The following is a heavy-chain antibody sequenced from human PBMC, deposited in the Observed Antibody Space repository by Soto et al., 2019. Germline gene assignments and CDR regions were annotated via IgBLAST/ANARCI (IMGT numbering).Heavy chain of an antibody. V-gene: IGHV3-15*07. CDR3: TTEQYYDFWSGYRLSGY. CDR2: IKSKTDGGTT. J-gene: IGHJ4*02. CDR1: GFTFSNAW. D-gene: IGHD3-3*01. Sequence: EVQLVESGGGLVKPGGSLRLSCAASGFTFSNAWMNWVRQAPGKGLEWVGRIKSKTDGGTTDYAAPGKGRFTISRDDSNNTLYLQMNSLKSEDTAVYYCTTEQYYDFWSGYRLSGYWGQGTLVTVSS.